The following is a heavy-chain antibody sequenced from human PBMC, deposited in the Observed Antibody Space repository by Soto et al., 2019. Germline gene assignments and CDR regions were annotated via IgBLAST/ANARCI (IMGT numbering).Heavy chain of an antibody. CDR2: IYYSGST. V-gene: IGHV4-30-4*01. D-gene: IGHD6-6*01. J-gene: IGHJ5*02. CDR1: GGSISSGDYY. CDR3: ARERPDGAMLAP. Sequence: SETLSLTCTVSGGSISSGDYYWSWIRQPPGKGLEWIGYIYYSGSTYYNPSLKSRVTISVDTSKNQFSLKLSSVTAADTAVYYCARERPDGAMLAPCGQGTLVTVSS.